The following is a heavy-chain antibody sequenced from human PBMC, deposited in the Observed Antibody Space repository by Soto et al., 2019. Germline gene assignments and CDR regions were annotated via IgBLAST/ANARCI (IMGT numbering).Heavy chain of an antibody. J-gene: IGHJ4*02. CDR3: ARAPQYYDSSGYYYFDY. D-gene: IGHD3-22*01. Sequence: SCKASGYTFTSYGISWVRQAPGQGLEWMGWISAYNGNTNYAQKLQGRVTMTTDTSTSTAYMELRSLRSDDTAVYYCARAPQYYDSSGYYYFDYWGQGTLVTVSS. CDR1: GYTFTSYG. V-gene: IGHV1-18*04. CDR2: ISAYNGNT.